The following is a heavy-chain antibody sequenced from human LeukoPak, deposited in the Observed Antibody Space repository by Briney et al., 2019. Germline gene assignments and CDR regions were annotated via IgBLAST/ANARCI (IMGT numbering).Heavy chain of an antibody. D-gene: IGHD2-2*01. CDR3: ARSKAHLSTSWYGNWFDP. V-gene: IGHV1-2*04. CDR2: INPNSGGT. Sequence: ASVKVSCKASGYTFTGYYMHWVRQAPGQGLEWMGWINPNSGGTNYAQKFQGWVTMTRDTSISTAYMELSRLRSDDTAVYYCARSKAHLSTSWYGNWFDPWGQGTLVTVSS. J-gene: IGHJ5*02. CDR1: GYTFTGYY.